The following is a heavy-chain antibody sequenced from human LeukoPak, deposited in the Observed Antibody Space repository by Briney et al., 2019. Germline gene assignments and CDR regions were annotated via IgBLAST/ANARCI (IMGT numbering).Heavy chain of an antibody. CDR1: RLSYGDYP. CDR3: TRDTDASSASYSHY. CDR2: IRSKDYGGTT. Sequence: PGWSPRVSHSASRLSYGDYPMTWATQAPGKGPEWVGFIRSKDYGGTTDYAASGKGRFSISRDDSKSIAYLQMNSLRTEDTVVYYCTRDTDASSASYSHYWGQGTLVTV. J-gene: IGHJ4*02. V-gene: IGHV3-49*04. D-gene: IGHD2-21*02.